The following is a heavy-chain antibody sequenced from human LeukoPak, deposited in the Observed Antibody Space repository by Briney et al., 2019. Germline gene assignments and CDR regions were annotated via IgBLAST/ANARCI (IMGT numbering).Heavy chain of an antibody. CDR3: AKELSNAYYYSFDY. J-gene: IGHJ4*02. CDR2: ISNDGSNE. Sequence: GRSLRLSCAASGFSFSSYGMHWVRQAPGKGLEWVAVISNDGSNEYYADSVKDRFTISRDNSKNTLYLQMNSLRAEDTAVYYCAKELSNAYYYSFDYWGQGTLVTVSS. V-gene: IGHV3-30*18. D-gene: IGHD3-16*01. CDR1: GFSFSSYG.